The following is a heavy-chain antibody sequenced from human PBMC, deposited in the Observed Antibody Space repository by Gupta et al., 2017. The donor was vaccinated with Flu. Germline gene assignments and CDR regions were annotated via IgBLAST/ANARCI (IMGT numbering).Heavy chain of an antibody. V-gene: IGHV3-15*01. CDR3: TADLRGGYRKFDH. Sequence: PGKGLEWVGRIKSKTDGETTHYASPVEGRFTVSRHDSKNTVYLQMNSLKPEDTAVYYCTADLRGGYRKFDHWGQGTLVTVSS. J-gene: IGHJ4*01. CDR2: IKSKTDGETT. D-gene: IGHD1-26*01.